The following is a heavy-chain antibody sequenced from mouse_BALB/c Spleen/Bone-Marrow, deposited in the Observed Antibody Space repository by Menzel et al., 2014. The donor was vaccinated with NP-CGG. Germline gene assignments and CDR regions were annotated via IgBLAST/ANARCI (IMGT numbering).Heavy chain of an antibody. D-gene: IGHD1-2*01. J-gene: IGHJ1*01. Sequence: VQLKDSGAELVKPGASVKLSCTASGFNIKDTYMHWVKQRPEQGLEWIGRIDPANGYSTYDPKFQGKATITADTTSNTAHLQLSSLTSEDTAVCYCALITTATFSYWYFDVWGAGTTVTVSS. CDR1: GFNIKDTY. CDR2: IDPANGYS. V-gene: IGHV14-3*02. CDR3: ALITTATFSYWYFDV.